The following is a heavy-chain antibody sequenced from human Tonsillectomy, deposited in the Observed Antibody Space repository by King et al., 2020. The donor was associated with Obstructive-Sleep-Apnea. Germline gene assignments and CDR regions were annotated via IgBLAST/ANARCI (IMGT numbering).Heavy chain of an antibody. CDR1: CFTFNSYG. V-gene: IGHV3-30*18. D-gene: IGHD6-6*01. CDR2: ISYDGSNK. Sequence: VQLVESGGGVVQPGRALRLSCAASCFTFNSYGMHWVRQAPGKGLGVLAVISYDGSNKNYADSVKGRFTISRDNSKNTLYLKMNSLRAEDTAMYYCAKNGASISAVSTDPIAWGQGTLVTVSS. CDR3: AKNGASISAVSTDPIA. J-gene: IGHJ5*02.